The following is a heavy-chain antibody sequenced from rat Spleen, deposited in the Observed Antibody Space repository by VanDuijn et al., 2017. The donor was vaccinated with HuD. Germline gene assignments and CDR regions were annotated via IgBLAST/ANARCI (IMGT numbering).Heavy chain of an antibody. CDR1: DYSITSSYG. Sequence: EVRLQESGPGPVKPSQSLSLTCSVTDYSITSSYGWSWIRKFPGNRLEWLGYINSAGSTNYNPSLKSRISITRDTSKNQFFLQVNSVTTEDTATYYCAKTTVAYYYVMDAWGQGASVTVSS. V-gene: IGHV3-3*01. CDR3: AKTTVAYYYVMDA. D-gene: IGHD1-3*01. J-gene: IGHJ4*01. CDR2: INSAGST.